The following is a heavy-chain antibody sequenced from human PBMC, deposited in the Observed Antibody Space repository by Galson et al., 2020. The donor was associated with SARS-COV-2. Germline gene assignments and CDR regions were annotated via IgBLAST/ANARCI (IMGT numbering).Heavy chain of an antibody. J-gene: IGHJ4*02. Sequence: GESLKISCAASGFTFSSYAMHWVRQAPGKGLEWVAVISYDGSNKYYADSVKGRFTISRDNSKNTLYLQMNSLRAEDTAVYYCARVKLGPNSITIFGVAHLDVFDYWGQGTLVTVSS. V-gene: IGHV3-30-3*01. CDR1: GFTFSSYA. CDR3: ARVKLGPNSITIFGVAHLDVFDY. CDR2: ISYDGSNK. D-gene: IGHD3-3*01.